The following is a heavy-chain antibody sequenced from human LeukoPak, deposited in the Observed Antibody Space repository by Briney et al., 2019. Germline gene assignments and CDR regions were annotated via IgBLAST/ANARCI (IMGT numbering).Heavy chain of an antibody. CDR3: ARRVWGLSGFDY. V-gene: IGHV4-4*02. J-gene: IGHJ4*02. CDR1: GDSIRSTNW. Sequence: SETLSLTCAVSGDSIRSTNWWSWVRQSPEKGLEWIGEIYHGGSTNYNPSLKSRVTISVDKSKNHFSLKLISVTAADTAVYYCARRVWGLSGFDYWGQGTLVTVSS. CDR2: IYHGGST. D-gene: IGHD3-9*01.